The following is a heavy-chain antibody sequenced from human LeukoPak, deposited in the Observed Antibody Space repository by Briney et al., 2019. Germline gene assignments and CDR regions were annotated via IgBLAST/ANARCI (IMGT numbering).Heavy chain of an antibody. CDR2: IYYSGST. V-gene: IGHV4-39*07. Sequence: SETLSLTCTISGGSISSSSYYWGWIRQPPGKGLEWIGSIYYSGSTYYNPSLKSRVTISVDTSKNQFSLKLSSVTAADTAVYYCARAIRYDFWSGYEYYFDYWGQGTLVTVSS. CDR3: ARAIRYDFWSGYEYYFDY. D-gene: IGHD3-3*01. J-gene: IGHJ4*02. CDR1: GGSISSSSYY.